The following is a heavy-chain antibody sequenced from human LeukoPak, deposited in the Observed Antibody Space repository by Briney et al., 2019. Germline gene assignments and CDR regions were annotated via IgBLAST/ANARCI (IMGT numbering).Heavy chain of an antibody. CDR3: ARVWGYGEFWFDP. J-gene: IGHJ5*02. Sequence: GASVKASCKATGYTFTSYAMHWVRQAPGQRLEWMGWINAGNGNTKYSQKFQGRVTITRDTSASTAYMELSSLRSEDTAVYYCARVWGYGEFWFDPWGQGTLVTVSS. V-gene: IGHV1-3*01. CDR2: INAGNGNT. D-gene: IGHD4-17*01. CDR1: GYTFTSYA.